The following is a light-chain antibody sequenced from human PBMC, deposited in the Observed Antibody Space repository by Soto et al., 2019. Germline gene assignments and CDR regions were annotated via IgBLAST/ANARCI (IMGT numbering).Light chain of an antibody. CDR3: QQYNNWPFPSWT. CDR2: GAS. CDR1: QSVSSN. V-gene: IGKV3-15*01. J-gene: IGKJ1*01. Sequence: EIVMTQSPDTLSVSPGERATLSCRASQSVSSNLAWYQQKPGQAPRLLIYGASTRATGIPARFSGSGSGTVFTLTIRSLKSEDFAVYYCQQYNNWPFPSWTIGQGTKVEIK.